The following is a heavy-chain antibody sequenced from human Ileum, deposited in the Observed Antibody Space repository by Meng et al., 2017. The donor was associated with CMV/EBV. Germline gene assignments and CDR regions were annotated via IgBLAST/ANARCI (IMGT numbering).Heavy chain of an antibody. Sequence: QVQLGGSGGVGGQPGGCLRLFCAASGFIFRSYGMHWVRQAPGKGLEWVAFIPYDGKNQYYGDSVKGRFTISRDNSKNTLYLQMNNLRAEDTAVYYCAQDSGKGDYWGQGTLVTVSS. D-gene: IGHD3-10*01. V-gene: IGHV3-30*02. CDR2: IPYDGKNQ. CDR1: GFIFRSYG. CDR3: AQDSGKGDY. J-gene: IGHJ4*02.